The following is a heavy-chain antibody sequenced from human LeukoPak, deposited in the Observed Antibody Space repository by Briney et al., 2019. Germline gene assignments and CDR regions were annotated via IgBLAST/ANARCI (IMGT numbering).Heavy chain of an antibody. CDR3: ARDVDY. Sequence: GGSLRLSCAASGFTVSSNYMSWVRQAPGKGLEWVSVMYSGGNTYYADSVKGRFTISRDNSKNTLHLQMNSLRAEDTAVYYCARDVDYWGQGTLVTVSS. CDR2: MYSGGNT. CDR1: GFTVSSNY. V-gene: IGHV3-53*01. J-gene: IGHJ4*02.